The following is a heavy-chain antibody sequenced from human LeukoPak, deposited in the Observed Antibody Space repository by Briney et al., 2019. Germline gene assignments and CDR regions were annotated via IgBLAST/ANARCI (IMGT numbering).Heavy chain of an antibody. D-gene: IGHD3-10*01. CDR3: ARERPGSRVLDY. CDR2: IYSGDTT. Sequence: PGGSLRLSCAASGFIVSNNHINWIRQAPGKGLEWVSIIYSGDTTYYSDSVKGRFILSSDNSKNTLYLQMNSLRVEDTAVYYCARERPGSRVLDYWGQGTVVTVSS. CDR1: GFIVSNNH. V-gene: IGHV3-66*01. J-gene: IGHJ4*02.